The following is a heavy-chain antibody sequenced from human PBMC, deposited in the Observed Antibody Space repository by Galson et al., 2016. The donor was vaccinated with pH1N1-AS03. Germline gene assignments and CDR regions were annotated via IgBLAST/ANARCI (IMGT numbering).Heavy chain of an antibody. V-gene: IGHV1-69*13. Sequence: SVKVSCKASGGTFSTYGISWVRQATGQGLEWMGGIITIFGTTNYAQTFQGRVTITADESTSTAYLDLSSLRSEDTAVYYCAREGVLSDRAFNYYGMDVWGQGTTVSVSS. J-gene: IGHJ6*02. CDR2: IITIFGTT. D-gene: IGHD3-16*01. CDR1: GGTFSTYG. CDR3: AREGVLSDRAFNYYGMDV.